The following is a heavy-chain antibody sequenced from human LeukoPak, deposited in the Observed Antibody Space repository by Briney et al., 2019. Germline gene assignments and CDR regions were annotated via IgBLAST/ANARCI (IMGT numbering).Heavy chain of an antibody. CDR2: INRSGDT. V-gene: IGHV4-39*07. J-gene: IGHJ5*02. D-gene: IGHD1-1*01. Sequence: SETLSLTCTVSGGSINTANYYWGWIRQPPGKGLEWIGEINRSGDTNYNPSLKSRVTISVDTSKNQFSLKLTSVLAADTATYYCARGLRDTTGWWGWFDPWGQGNMVTVSS. CDR3: ARGLRDTTGWWGWFDP. CDR1: GGSINTANYY.